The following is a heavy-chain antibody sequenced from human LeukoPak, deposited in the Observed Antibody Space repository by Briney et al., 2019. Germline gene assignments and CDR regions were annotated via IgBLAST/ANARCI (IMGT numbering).Heavy chain of an antibody. CDR3: AKVADARGAFDY. J-gene: IGHJ4*02. CDR1: GFTFSSSA. CDR2: ISGSGGST. Sequence: GSLRLSCAASGFTFSSSAMSWVRQAPGKGLEWVSSISGSGGSTFYADSVKGRFTISRDNSKNTLYLQMDSLRAEDTAVYYCAKVADARGAFDYWGQGTLVTVSS. V-gene: IGHV3-23*01.